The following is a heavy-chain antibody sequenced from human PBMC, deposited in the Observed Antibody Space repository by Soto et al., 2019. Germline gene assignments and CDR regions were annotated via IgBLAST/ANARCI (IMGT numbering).Heavy chain of an antibody. CDR3: ARTTYYYDSSGYAPYYYYYYGMAV. CDR2: IIPIFGTA. CDR1: GGTFSSYA. V-gene: IGHV1-69*01. J-gene: IGHJ6*02. Sequence: QVQMVQSGAEVKKPGSSVKVSCKASGGTFSSYAISWVRQAPGQGLEWMGGIIPIFGTANYAQKFQGRVTITGDESTSTAYMELSSLRSEDTAVSYRARTTYYYDSSGYAPYYYYYYGMAVWGQGTTVTVSS. D-gene: IGHD3-22*01.